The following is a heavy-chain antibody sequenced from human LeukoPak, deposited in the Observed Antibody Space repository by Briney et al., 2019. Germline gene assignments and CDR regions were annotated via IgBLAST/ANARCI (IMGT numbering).Heavy chain of an antibody. CDR1: GGTFSSYA. Sequence: SVKVSCKASGGTFSSYAISWVRQAPGQGLEWMGGIIPIFGTANYAQKFQGRVTITTDESTSTAYMELSSLRSEDTAVYCCARGYGSGSPIDYWGQGTLVTVSS. D-gene: IGHD3-10*01. CDR2: IIPIFGTA. V-gene: IGHV1-69*05. J-gene: IGHJ4*02. CDR3: ARGYGSGSPIDY.